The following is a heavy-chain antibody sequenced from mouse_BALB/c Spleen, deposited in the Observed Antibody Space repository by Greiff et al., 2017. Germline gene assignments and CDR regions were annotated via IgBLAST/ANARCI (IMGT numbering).Heavy chain of an antibody. CDR2: IDPSDSYT. V-gene: IGHV1-69*02. D-gene: IGHD1-2*01. CDR1: GYTFTSYW. Sequence: VQLQQPGAELVKPGASVKLSCKASGYTFTSYWMHWVKQRPGQGLEWIGEIDPSDSYTNYNQKFKGKATLTVDKSSSTAYMQLSSLTSEDSAVYYCARSPLLRPYYFDYWGQGTTLTVSS. J-gene: IGHJ2*01. CDR3: ARSPLLRPYYFDY.